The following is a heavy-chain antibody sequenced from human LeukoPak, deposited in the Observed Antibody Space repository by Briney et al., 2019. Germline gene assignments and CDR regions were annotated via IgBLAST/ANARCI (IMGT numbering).Heavy chain of an antibody. CDR3: ARGVAAAGTGMDV. CDR1: EFTVSSNY. J-gene: IGHJ6*02. V-gene: IGHV3-53*01. Sequence: RGSLRLSCAASEFTVSSNYMSWVRQAPGKGLEWVSVIYIGGSTYYADSVKGRFTISRDNSKNTLYLQMNSLRADDTAVYYCARGVAAAGTGMDVWGQGTTVTVSS. CDR2: IYIGGST. D-gene: IGHD6-13*01.